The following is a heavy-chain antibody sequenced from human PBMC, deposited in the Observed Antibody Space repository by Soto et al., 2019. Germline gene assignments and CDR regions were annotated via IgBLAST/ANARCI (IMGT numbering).Heavy chain of an antibody. CDR1: GYTFTSYY. CDR2: INPSGGST. D-gene: IGHD2-21*02. Sequence: ASVKVSCKASGYTFTSYYMHWVRQAPGQGLEWMGIINPSGGSTSYAQKFQGRVTMTRDTSASTVYMELSSLRSEDTAVYYCASTYYNPSLKSRVTISVDTSKNQFSLKLSSVTAADTAVYYCARLKPTVGYDYVWGSYPRVVGYFDYWGQGTLVTVSS. V-gene: IGHV1-46*01. CDR3: ASTYYNPSLKSRVTISVDTSKNQFSLKLSSVTAADTAVYYCARLKPTVGYDYVWGSYPRVVGYFDY. J-gene: IGHJ4*02.